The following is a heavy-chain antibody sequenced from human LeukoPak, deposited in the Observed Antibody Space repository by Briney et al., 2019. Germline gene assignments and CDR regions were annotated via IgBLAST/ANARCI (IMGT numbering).Heavy chain of an antibody. CDR1: GASISNVDFY. V-gene: IGHV4-30-4*08. J-gene: IGHJ4*02. D-gene: IGHD2-2*01. CDR3: AAEEIVIVPTATNSYFDT. CDR2: IHNSGST. Sequence: SETLSLTCTVSGASISNVDFYWTWIRQAPGKGLEWIGYIHNSGSTHFNPSLKSRVTMSDDTSKNQFSLRLSSVTAADTAVYYCAAEEIVIVPTATNSYFDTWGQGILVTVSS.